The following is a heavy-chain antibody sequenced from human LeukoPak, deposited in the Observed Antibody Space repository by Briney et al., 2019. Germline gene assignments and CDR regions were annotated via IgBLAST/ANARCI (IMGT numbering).Heavy chain of an antibody. CDR3: ARDVSSWLDS. V-gene: IGHV4-59*01. CDR1: GGSISSYY. D-gene: IGHD6-13*01. CDR2: IYYSGST. Sequence: SETLSLTCTVSGGSISSYYWSWIRQPPGKGLEWIGYIYYSGSTNYNPSLKSRVTISEDTSKNQFSLKRSSVTAADTAVYYCARDVSSWLDSWGQGTLVTVSS. J-gene: IGHJ4*02.